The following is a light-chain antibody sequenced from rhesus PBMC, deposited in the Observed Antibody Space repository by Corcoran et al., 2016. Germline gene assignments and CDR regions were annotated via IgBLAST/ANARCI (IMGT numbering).Light chain of an antibody. Sequence: DIQMTQSPSSLSASVGDRVTITCRTSENVNNYLNWYQQQPGKAPKLLIYKASTVPSGVPSRFRGSGAGTDYTFTISSLESEDVATYYCQHNYGTPFTFGPGTKLDIK. CDR1: ENVNNY. CDR2: KAS. J-gene: IGKJ3*01. CDR3: QHNYGTPFT. V-gene: IGKV1-74*01.